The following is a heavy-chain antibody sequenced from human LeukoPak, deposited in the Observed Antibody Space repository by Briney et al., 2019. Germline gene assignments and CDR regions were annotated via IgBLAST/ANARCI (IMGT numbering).Heavy chain of an antibody. V-gene: IGHV3-23*01. D-gene: IGHD4-17*01. CDR1: GFTFYIYA. Sequence: GGSLRLSCAASGFTFYIYAMSWVRQAPGKGLEWISGISKSGDNTQYADSVRGRFTISRDNSKNTLYLQMNSLRAEDTAVYYCANFPMTTVTTFDYWGQGTLVTVSS. J-gene: IGHJ4*02. CDR3: ANFPMTTVTTFDY. CDR2: ISKSGDNT.